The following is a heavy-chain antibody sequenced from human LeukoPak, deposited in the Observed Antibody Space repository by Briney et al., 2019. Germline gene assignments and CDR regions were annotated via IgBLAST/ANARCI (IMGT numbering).Heavy chain of an antibody. J-gene: IGHJ4*02. CDR1: GYTLTELS. V-gene: IGHV1-24*01. CDR3: ATKNTYSSSFDY. D-gene: IGHD6-13*01. CDR2: FDPEDGET. Sequence: RASVKVSCKVSGYTLTELSMHWVRQAPGKGLEWMGGFDPEDGETIYAQKFQGRVTMTEDTSTDTAHMELSSLRSEDTAVYYCATKNTYSSSFDYWGQGTLVTVSS.